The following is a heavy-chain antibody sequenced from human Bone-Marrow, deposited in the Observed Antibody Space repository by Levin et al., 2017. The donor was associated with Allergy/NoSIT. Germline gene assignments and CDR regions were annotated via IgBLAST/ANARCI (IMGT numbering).Heavy chain of an antibody. CDR2: IYYSGST. J-gene: IGHJ3*02. CDR1: GGSVRSGSYY. V-gene: IGHV4-61*01. CDR3: ARLKATIFGVVIIPDAFDI. D-gene: IGHD3-3*01. Sequence: SQTLSLTCTVSGGSVRSGSYYWSWIRQPPGKGLEWIGYIYYSGSTNYNPSLKSRVTISVDTSKNQFSLKLSSVTAADTAVYYCARLKATIFGVVIIPDAFDIWGQGTMVTVSS.